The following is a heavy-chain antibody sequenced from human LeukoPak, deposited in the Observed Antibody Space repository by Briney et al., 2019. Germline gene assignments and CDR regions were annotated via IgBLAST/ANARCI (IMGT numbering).Heavy chain of an antibody. CDR2: INHSGST. J-gene: IGHJ6*02. D-gene: IGHD4-11*01. V-gene: IGHV4-34*01. CDR1: GGSFSGYY. CDR3: AGYSNPYYYYYYYGMDV. Sequence: PSETLSLTCAVYGGSFSGYYWSWIRQPPGKGLEWIGEINHSGSTNYNPSLKSRVTISVDTSKNQFSLKLSSVTAADTAVYYCAGYSNPYYYYYYYGMDVWGQGTTVTVSS.